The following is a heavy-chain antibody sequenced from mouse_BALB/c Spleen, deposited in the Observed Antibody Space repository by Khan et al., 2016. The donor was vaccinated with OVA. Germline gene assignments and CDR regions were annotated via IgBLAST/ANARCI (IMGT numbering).Heavy chain of an antibody. J-gene: IGHJ4*01. V-gene: IGHV4-1*02. CDR2: INPDSSTI. D-gene: IGHD1-3*01. Sequence: EVKLLESGGGLVQPGGSLKLSCAASGFDFSRYWMSWVRQAPGKGLEWIGKINPDSSTINYTPSLKDKFIISRDNAKNTLYLQMSKVRSEDTALYYCARQLSDAMDYLGQGTSVTVSS. CDR3: ARQLSDAMDY. CDR1: GFDFSRYW.